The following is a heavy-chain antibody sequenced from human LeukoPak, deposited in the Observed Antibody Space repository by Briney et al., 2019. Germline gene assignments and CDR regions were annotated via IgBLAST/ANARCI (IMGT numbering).Heavy chain of an antibody. CDR1: GYSFTTYW. CDR3: ARQGPYGHYDY. CDR2: IYPTDSDT. V-gene: IGHV5-51*01. Sequence: GESLKISCRGSGYSFTTYWIGWVRQMPGKGLEWMGIIYPTDSDTRYSPSFQGQVTISADKSITTAYLQWSSLKASDTAMYYCARQGPYGHYDYWGQGTLVTVSS. J-gene: IGHJ4*02. D-gene: IGHD4-17*01.